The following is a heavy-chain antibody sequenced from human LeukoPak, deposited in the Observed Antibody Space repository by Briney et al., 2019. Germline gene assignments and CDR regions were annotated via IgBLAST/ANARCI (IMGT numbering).Heavy chain of an antibody. CDR3: ARSGLYDYVWGSQDYFDY. D-gene: IGHD3-16*01. J-gene: IGHJ4*02. Sequence: SETLSLTCAVYGGSFSGYYWSWIRQPPGKGLEWIGEINHSGSTNYNPSLKSRVTISVDTSKNQFSLKLSSVTAADTAVYYCARSGLYDYVWGSQDYFDYWGQGTLVTVSS. CDR2: INHSGST. V-gene: IGHV4-34*01. CDR1: GGSFSGYY.